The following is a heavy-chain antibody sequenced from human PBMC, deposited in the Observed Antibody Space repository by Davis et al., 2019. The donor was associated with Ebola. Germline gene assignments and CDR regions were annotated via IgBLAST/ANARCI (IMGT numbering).Heavy chain of an antibody. Sequence: GGSLRLSCAASGFTVSSNYMSRVRQAPGKGLEWVSVIYSGGSTYYADSVKGRFTISRDNSKNTLYLQMNSLRDEDTAVYYCARSNIAARPGYYYGMDVWGQGTTVTVSS. V-gene: IGHV3-53*01. D-gene: IGHD6-6*01. CDR3: ARSNIAARPGYYYGMDV. CDR1: GFTVSSNY. J-gene: IGHJ6*02. CDR2: IYSGGST.